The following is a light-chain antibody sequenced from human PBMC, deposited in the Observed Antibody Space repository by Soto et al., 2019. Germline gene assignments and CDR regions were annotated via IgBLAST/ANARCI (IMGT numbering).Light chain of an antibody. J-gene: IGLJ6*01. V-gene: IGLV2-8*01. CDR1: KNDIGFYDF. Sequence: QSVLTQPPSASGSPGQAVTISCTGTKNDIGFYDFVSWYQHHPGKDPRLIIYEVVQRPSGVPDRFSGSKSGNTASLTVSGLQAADEDDYFCKSYAGSNTYVFGSGTQLTVL. CDR3: KSYAGSNTYV. CDR2: EVV.